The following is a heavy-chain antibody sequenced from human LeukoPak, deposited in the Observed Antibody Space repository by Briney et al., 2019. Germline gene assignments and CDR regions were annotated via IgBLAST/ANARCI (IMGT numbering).Heavy chain of an antibody. D-gene: IGHD3-9*01. V-gene: IGHV3-48*03. Sequence: GGSLRLSCAASGFTFSSYEMNWVRQAPGKGLEWVAHISSGGNVEYYLDSVRGRFTMSRDNAKSLLFLQMNSLRAEDTAVYYCARDTLNGPFVISLDYWGQGALVTVSS. CDR2: ISSGGNVE. J-gene: IGHJ4*02. CDR1: GFTFSSYE. CDR3: ARDTLNGPFVISLDY.